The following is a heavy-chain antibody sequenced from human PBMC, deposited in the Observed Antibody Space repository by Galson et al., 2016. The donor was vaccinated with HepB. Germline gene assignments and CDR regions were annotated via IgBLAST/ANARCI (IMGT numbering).Heavy chain of an antibody. V-gene: IGHV2-70*11. J-gene: IGHJ4*02. CDR2: IDWDDDK. D-gene: IGHD3-22*01. CDR1: GFSLSTSGMC. CDR3: ARTRDYDDSYYFDY. Sequence: PALVKPTQTLTLTCTFSGFSLSTSGMCVSWIRQPPGKALEWLARIDWDDDKYYITSLETRLTIPKDPSNNQVVLTMINMDPVDTATYYCARTRDYDDSYYFDYWGQGALVTVSS.